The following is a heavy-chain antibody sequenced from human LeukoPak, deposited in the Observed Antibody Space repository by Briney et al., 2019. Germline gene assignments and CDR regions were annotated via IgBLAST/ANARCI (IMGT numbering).Heavy chain of an antibody. CDR2: INGNT. V-gene: IGHV1-3*01. CDR3: ARDLVRWGGWLDA. J-gene: IGHJ5*02. Sequence: ASVEVSCKASGYTFTRYGIHWVRQAPGQSFEWMGWINGNTKYSEKLQDRVTITWDTSASTAYMELRSLRSEDTAVYYCARDLVRWGGWLDAWGQGTLDTVSS. D-gene: IGHD3-10*01. CDR1: GYTFTRYG.